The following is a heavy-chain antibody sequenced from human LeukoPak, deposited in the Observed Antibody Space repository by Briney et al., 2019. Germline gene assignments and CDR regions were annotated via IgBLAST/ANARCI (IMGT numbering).Heavy chain of an antibody. CDR3: ASHPEGDSSGYDY. CDR1: GGSISSYY. V-gene: IGHV4-39*07. D-gene: IGHD3-22*01. J-gene: IGHJ4*02. Sequence: SETLSLTCTVSGGSISSYYWSWIRQPPGKGLEWIGSIYYSGSTYYNPSLKSRVTISVDTSKNQFSLKLSSVTAADTAVYYCASHPEGDSSGYDYWGQGTLVTVSS. CDR2: IYYSGST.